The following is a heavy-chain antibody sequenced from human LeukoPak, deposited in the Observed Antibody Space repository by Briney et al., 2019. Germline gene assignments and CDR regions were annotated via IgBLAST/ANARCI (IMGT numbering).Heavy chain of an antibody. Sequence: ASVKVSCKASGYTFTSYGISWVRQAPGQGLEWMGWISAYNGNTNYAQKLQGRVTMTTDTSTSTAYMELRSLRSDDTAVYYCARDLPVDTATISGNYYYYMDVWGKGTTVTVSS. D-gene: IGHD5-18*01. V-gene: IGHV1-18*01. CDR1: GYTFTSYG. J-gene: IGHJ6*03. CDR3: ARDLPVDTATISGNYYYYMDV. CDR2: ISAYNGNT.